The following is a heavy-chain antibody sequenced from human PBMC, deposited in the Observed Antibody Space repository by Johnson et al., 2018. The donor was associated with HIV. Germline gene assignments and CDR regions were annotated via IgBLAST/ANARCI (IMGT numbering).Heavy chain of an antibody. D-gene: IGHD7-27*01. V-gene: IGHV3-74*01. J-gene: IGHJ3*02. CDR1: GFTFSTNW. CDR3: ARDQTGVTTI. CDR2: INSDGSST. Sequence: VQLVESGGDLVQPGGSLRLSCVGSGFTFSTNWMHWVRQAPGKGLVWVSRINSDGSSTSYADSVKGRFTISRDNSKNTLYLQMNSLRAEDTAVYYCARDQTGVTTIWGQGTMVTVSS.